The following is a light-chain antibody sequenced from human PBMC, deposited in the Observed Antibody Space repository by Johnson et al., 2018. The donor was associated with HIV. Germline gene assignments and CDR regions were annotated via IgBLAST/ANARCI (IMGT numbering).Light chain of an antibody. CDR2: DNN. Sequence: HSVLTQPPSVSAAPGQKVDISCSGSSSNIESDYVSWYQQLPGTAPKLLIYDNNKRPSGIPDRFSGSKSGTSATLGIAGLQTGDEADYFCGTWDNSLNVYGFGTATKVTVL. J-gene: IGLJ1*01. CDR3: GTWDNSLNVYG. V-gene: IGLV1-51*01. CDR1: SSNIESDY.